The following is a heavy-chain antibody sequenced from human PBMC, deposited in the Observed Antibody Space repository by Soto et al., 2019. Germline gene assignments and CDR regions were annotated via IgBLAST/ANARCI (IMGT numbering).Heavy chain of an antibody. CDR1: GYTFTSFG. CDR3: ATDHRGGTYDFDI. V-gene: IGHV1-18*01. D-gene: IGHD2-15*01. Sequence: QVQLLQSGAEVKKPGASVKVSCKASGYTFTSFGISWVRQAPGQGLEWMGWISAYNGNTNYAENLQGRVTMTTDTSTSTAYMELRSLTSDDTAVYYCATDHRGGTYDFDIWGQGTMVTVSS. CDR2: ISAYNGNT. J-gene: IGHJ3*02.